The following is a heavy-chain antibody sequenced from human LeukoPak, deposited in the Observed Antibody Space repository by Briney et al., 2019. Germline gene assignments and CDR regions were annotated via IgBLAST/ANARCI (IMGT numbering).Heavy chain of an antibody. D-gene: IGHD1-26*01. Sequence: GGSLRLSCAASGFTFSSYAMSWVRQAPGKGLEWVSTISGSGGSTYYADSVKGRFTISRDNSKNTLYLQMNSLRAEDTAVYYCAKDSVWELLGSGGYFDYWGQGTLVTVSS. V-gene: IGHV3-23*01. J-gene: IGHJ4*02. CDR2: ISGSGGST. CDR1: GFTFSSYA. CDR3: AKDSVWELLGSGGYFDY.